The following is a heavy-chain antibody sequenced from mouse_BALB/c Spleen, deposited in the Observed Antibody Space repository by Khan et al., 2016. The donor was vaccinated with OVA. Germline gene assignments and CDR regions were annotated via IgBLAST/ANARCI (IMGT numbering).Heavy chain of an antibody. CDR2: INPHIGET. V-gene: IGHV1-20*02. D-gene: IGHD1-1*02. CDR1: GYSFTGYF. J-gene: IGHJ2*01. CDR3: ARKNGGDFDY. Sequence: VQLKQSGPELVKPGASVKISCKASGYSFTGYFMNWVMQSHGKSLEWIGRINPHIGETFYNQKFKGKAILTVDESSSTVHMELRSLASEDSAVYYCARKNGGDFDYWGQGTTVTVSS.